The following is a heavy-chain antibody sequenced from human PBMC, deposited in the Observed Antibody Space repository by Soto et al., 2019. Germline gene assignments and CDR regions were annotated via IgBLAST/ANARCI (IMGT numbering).Heavy chain of an antibody. V-gene: IGHV3-30*18. D-gene: IGHD6-13*01. CDR3: AKDRRVRSSWYYFDY. J-gene: IGHJ4*02. CDR1: GFTFSSYG. CDR2: ISYDGSNK. Sequence: QVQLVESGGGVVQPGRSLRLSCAASGFTFSSYGMHWVRQAPGKGLEWVAVISYDGSNKYYADSVKGRFTISRDNSKNPLYLQMNSLRAEDTAVYYCAKDRRVRSSWYYFDYWGQGTLVTVSS.